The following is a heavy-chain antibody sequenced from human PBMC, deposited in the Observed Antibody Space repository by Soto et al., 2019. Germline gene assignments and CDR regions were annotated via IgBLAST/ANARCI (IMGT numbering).Heavy chain of an antibody. CDR3: ARQFAYYDSSGDYESYYYGMDV. Sequence: GESLKISCKGSGYGFTSYWISWVRQMPGKGLEWMGRIDPSDSYTNYSPSFQGHVTISADKSISTAYLQWSSLKASDTAMYYCARQFAYYDSSGDYESYYYGMDVWGQGTTVTVSS. D-gene: IGHD3-22*01. CDR2: IDPSDSYT. J-gene: IGHJ6*02. CDR1: GYGFTSYW. V-gene: IGHV5-10-1*01.